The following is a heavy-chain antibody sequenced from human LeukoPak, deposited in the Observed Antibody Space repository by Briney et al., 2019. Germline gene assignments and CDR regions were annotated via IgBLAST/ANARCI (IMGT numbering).Heavy chain of an antibody. CDR2: IYYSGST. J-gene: IGHJ6*03. D-gene: IGHD1-1*01. CDR1: GASISSSSYY. V-gene: IGHV4-39*07. Sequence: SETLSLTCTVSGASISSSSYYWGWIRQPPGKGLEWIGSIYYSGSTYYNPSLQSRVTISVDTSKNQFSLKLSSVTAADTAVYFCARGRVSSGTWYSTYYYYFYMDVWGKGTTVTVSS. CDR3: ARGRVSSGTWYSTYYYYFYMDV.